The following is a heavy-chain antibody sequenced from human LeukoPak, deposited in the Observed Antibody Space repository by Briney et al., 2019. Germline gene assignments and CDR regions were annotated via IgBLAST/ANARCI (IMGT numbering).Heavy chain of an antibody. D-gene: IGHD2-2*01. CDR2: IYYSGST. J-gene: IGHJ4*02. Sequence: SETLSLTCAVSGGSISSYYWSWIRQPPGKGLEWIGYIYYSGSTNYNPSLKSRVTISVDTSKNQFSLKLSSVTAVDTAVYYCARGVRGGYYFDYWGQGTLVTVSS. CDR1: GGSISSYY. CDR3: ARGVRGGYYFDY. V-gene: IGHV4-59*01.